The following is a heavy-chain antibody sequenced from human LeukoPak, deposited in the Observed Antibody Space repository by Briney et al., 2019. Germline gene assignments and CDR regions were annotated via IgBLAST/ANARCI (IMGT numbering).Heavy chain of an antibody. J-gene: IGHJ4*02. V-gene: IGHV3-23*01. CDR2: ITGGRST. Sequence: GRSLRLSCAASGFTFSDFAMHWVRQAPGKGLEWVSGITGGRSTYYADSVKGRFTISRDNSKNTLYLQMNSLRAEDTAVYYCARDMDYWGQGTLVTVSS. CDR3: ARDMDY. CDR1: GFTFSDFA.